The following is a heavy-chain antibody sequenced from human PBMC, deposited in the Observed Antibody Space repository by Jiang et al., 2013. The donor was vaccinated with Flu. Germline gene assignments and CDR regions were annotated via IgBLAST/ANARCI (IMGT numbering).Heavy chain of an antibody. CDR3: ARSPLSDNDAFDI. D-gene: IGHD2/OR15-2a*01. CDR2: ISAYNGNT. V-gene: IGHV1-18*01. Sequence: SWVATGPSDKGLEWMGWISAYNGNTNYAQKLQGRVTMTTDTSTSTAYMELRSLRSDDTAVYYCARSPLSDNDAFDIWGQGTMVTVSS. J-gene: IGHJ3*02.